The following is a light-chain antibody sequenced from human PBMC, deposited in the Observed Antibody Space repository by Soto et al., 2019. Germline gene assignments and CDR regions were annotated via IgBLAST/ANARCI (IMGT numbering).Light chain of an antibody. CDR1: QSVSSN. CDR2: AAS. J-gene: IGKJ4*01. CDR3: QQYDNWPLT. V-gene: IGKV3-15*01. Sequence: EIVLTQSPATLSLSPGERATLPCRASQSVSSNLAWYQQRPGQAPRLLMYAASTPATGIPARFSGSGSGTEFSLTISGLQSEDFVVYFCQQYDNWPLTFGGGTKVDIK.